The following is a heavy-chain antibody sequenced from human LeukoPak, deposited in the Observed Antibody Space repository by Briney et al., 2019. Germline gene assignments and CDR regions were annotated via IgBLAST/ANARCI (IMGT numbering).Heavy chain of an antibody. CDR3: ATHSTYYYGSGSYFKRTYYYYGMDV. V-gene: IGHV4-34*01. Sequence: SETLSLTCAVYGGSFSGYYWSWIRQPPGKGLEWIGEINHSGSTNYNPSLKSRVTISVDTSKNQSSLKLSSVTAADTAVYYCATHSTYYYGSGSYFKRTYYYYGMDVWGQGTTVTVSS. J-gene: IGHJ6*02. D-gene: IGHD3-10*01. CDR1: GGSFSGYY. CDR2: INHSGST.